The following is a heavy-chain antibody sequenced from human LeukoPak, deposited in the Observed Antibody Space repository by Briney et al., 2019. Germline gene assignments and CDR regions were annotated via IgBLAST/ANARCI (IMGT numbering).Heavy chain of an antibody. CDR3: ATSSGWYYFDY. J-gene: IGHJ4*02. Sequence: ASVKMSCKGSGYTFTSHHMHWVRQAPGQGHEWMGIINPSGGSTNYGQKFQGRVTMTEHTSTDTAYMELSSLRSEDTAVYYCATSSGWYYFDYWGQGTLVTVSS. CDR1: GYTFTSHH. V-gene: IGHV1-46*01. CDR2: INPSGGST. D-gene: IGHD6-19*01.